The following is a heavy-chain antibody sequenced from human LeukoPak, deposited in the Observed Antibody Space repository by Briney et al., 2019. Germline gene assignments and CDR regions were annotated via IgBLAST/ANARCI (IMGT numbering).Heavy chain of an antibody. D-gene: IGHD2-21*02. J-gene: IGHJ4*02. V-gene: IGHV1-8*01. CDR1: GYTFTSYD. Sequence: GASVKVSCKASGYTFTSYDINWVRQATGQGLEWMGWMNPNSGNTGYAQKFQGRVTMTRNTSISTAYMELSSLRSEDTAVYYCARAGKKYCGGDCFFGYWGQGTLVTVSS. CDR2: MNPNSGNT. CDR3: ARAGKKYCGGDCFFGY.